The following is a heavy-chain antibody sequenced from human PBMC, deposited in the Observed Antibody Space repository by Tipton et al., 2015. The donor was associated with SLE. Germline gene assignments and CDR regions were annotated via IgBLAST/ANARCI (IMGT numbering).Heavy chain of an antibody. V-gene: IGHV4-39*01. J-gene: IGHJ4*02. CDR1: GGSISSSSYY. CDR2: IYYSGST. Sequence: TLSLTCTVSGGSISSSSYYWGWIRQPPGKGLEWIGSIYYSGSTYYNPALKSRVTISVDTSKNQFSPKLSSVTAADTAVYYCASMVRGVIPNETPDYWGQGTLVTVSS. D-gene: IGHD3-10*01. CDR3: ASMVRGVIPNETPDY.